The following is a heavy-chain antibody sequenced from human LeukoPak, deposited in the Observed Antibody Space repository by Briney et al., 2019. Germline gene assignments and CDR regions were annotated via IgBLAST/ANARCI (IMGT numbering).Heavy chain of an antibody. CDR3: ARTYCGGDCCYNYFDY. CDR1: GYSFTTYW. J-gene: IGHJ4*02. V-gene: IGHV5-51*01. CDR2: IYPGDSDT. Sequence: PGESLNSSCKGSGYSFTTYWIGWVRQMPGKGLEWMGIIYPGDSDTRYSPSFQGQVTISADKSISTAYLQWSSLKASDTAMYYCARTYCGGDCCYNYFDYWGQGTLVTVSS. D-gene: IGHD2-21*02.